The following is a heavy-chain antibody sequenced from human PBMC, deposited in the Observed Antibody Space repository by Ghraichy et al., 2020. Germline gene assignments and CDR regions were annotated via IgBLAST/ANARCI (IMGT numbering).Heavy chain of an antibody. CDR3: ARGSKVVRFFYYDGMDV. J-gene: IGHJ6*02. CDR1: GFTFSDYS. D-gene: IGHD4-23*01. CDR2: ITSSSRTK. Sequence: GGSLRRSCVGSGFTFSDYSMNWVRQSPGKGLEWVSYITSSSRTKSYADSVKGRFTISRDNAHNSLDLQMNSLRDEDTAVYYCARGSKVVRFFYYDGMDVWGQGTTVTVSS. V-gene: IGHV3-48*02.